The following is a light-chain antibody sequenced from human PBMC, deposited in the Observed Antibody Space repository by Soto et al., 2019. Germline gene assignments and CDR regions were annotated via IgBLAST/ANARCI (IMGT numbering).Light chain of an antibody. CDR1: NSNIGSDI. Sequence: VLTQPPSASGTPGQRATISCCGSNSNIGSDIVNCYQLLPGAAPEVLINTTNQRPSGVPERFSGSKSGTSASLAISGLQSEDEANSYCATWDGGLSGPFVFGTGTKVTVL. CDR3: ATWDGGLSGPFV. CDR2: TTN. V-gene: IGLV1-44*01. J-gene: IGLJ1*01.